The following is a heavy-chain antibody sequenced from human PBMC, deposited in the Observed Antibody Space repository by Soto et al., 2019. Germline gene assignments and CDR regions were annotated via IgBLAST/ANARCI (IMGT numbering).Heavy chain of an antibody. CDR1: GFTFSSYG. Sequence: SQILSCAASGFTFSSYGMHWVRPDPGKGLEWVAVISYDGSNKYYADSVKGRFTISRDNSKNTLYLQMNSLRSDDTAVYYCARGRPSIAARPLAFYNWFDPWGQGTLVTVSS. D-gene: IGHD6-6*01. CDR2: ISYDGSNK. V-gene: IGHV3-30*03. CDR3: ARGRPSIAARPLAFYNWFDP. J-gene: IGHJ5*02.